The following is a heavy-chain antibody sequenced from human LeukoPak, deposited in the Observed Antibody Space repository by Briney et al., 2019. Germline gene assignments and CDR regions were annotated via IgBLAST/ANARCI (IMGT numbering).Heavy chain of an antibody. CDR1: GFIFRNSW. J-gene: IGHJ6*04. CDR3: VRGLGDV. CDR2: INNDGKLV. Sequence: GGSLRLSCSASGFIFRNSWMHWVRQAPGKGPVWVSRINNDGKLVTYADSVKGRFTISRDSAEDTVFLQMNSLRVEDTALYYCVRGLGDVWGKGTLVTVSS. V-gene: IGHV3-74*01. D-gene: IGHD4-11*01.